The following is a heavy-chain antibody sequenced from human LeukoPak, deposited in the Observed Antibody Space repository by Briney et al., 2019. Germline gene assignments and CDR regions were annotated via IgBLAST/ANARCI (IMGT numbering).Heavy chain of an antibody. Sequence: ASVKVSCKASGYTFTSYAMHWVRQAPGQRLEWMGWINAGNGNTKYSQKFQGRVTITRDTSASTAYMELSSLRSEDTAVYYCARYRDYAYAFDIWGQGTMVTVPS. J-gene: IGHJ3*02. CDR3: ARYRDYAYAFDI. D-gene: IGHD4-17*01. CDR2: INAGNGNT. V-gene: IGHV1-3*01. CDR1: GYTFTSYA.